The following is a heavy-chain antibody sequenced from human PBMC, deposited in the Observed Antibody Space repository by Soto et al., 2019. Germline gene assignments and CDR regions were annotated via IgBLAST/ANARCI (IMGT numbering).Heavy chain of an antibody. V-gene: IGHV1-24*01. CDR1: GYNLTELS. CDR3: ATWKTAYAFDI. D-gene: IGHD1-1*01. J-gene: IGHJ3*02. CDR2: FDPEDGKT. Sequence: ASVKGSCKVSGYNLTELSMHWVRQAPGKGLEWMGGFDPEDGKTIYAQKFQGRVTMTEDTSTDTAYMELSSLRSEDTAVYYCATWKTAYAFDIWGQGTMVTVSS.